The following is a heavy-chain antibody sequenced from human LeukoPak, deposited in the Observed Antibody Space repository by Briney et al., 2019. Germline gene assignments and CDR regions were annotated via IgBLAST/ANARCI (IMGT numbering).Heavy chain of an antibody. J-gene: IGHJ4*02. V-gene: IGHV4-38-2*01. D-gene: IGHD1-26*01. CDR1: GYSISSGYY. CDR2: MDHSGSK. Sequence: PSETLSLTCAVSGYSISSGYYWGWIRPPPGKGLEWIGSMDHSGSKYHNPSLESRVTISVDTSKNQFSLKLSSVTAADTAVYYCARADNIVGTTAFDYWGQGTLVTVSS. CDR3: ARADNIVGTTAFDY.